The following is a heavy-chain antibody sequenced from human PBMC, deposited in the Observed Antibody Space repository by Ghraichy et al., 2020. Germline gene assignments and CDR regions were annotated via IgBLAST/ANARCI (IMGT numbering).Heavy chain of an antibody. D-gene: IGHD4-23*01. J-gene: IGHJ4*02. CDR3: ARDGTTVVTGEGCFDY. CDR2: IYYSGST. Sequence: SETLSLTCTVXGGSISSSSYYWGWIRQPPGKGLEWIGSIYYSGSTYYNPSLKSRVTISVDTSKNQFSLKLSSVTAADTAVYYCARDGTTVVTGEGCFDYWGQGTLVTVSS. V-gene: IGHV4-39*07. CDR1: GGSISSSSYY.